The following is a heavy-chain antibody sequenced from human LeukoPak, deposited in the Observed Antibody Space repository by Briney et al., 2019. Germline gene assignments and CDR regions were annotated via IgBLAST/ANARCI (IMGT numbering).Heavy chain of an antibody. J-gene: IGHJ4*02. Sequence: PGGSLRLSCAASGFTFNAFGMNWVRQVPGKGLVWVSRIVSDGSNTNYADSVKGRFTISRDDAKNTLYLQMNSLRVEDTAVYYCARGRPHGNDYWGQGTLVTVSS. CDR3: ARGRPHGNDY. CDR1: GFTFNAFG. V-gene: IGHV3-74*01. D-gene: IGHD4-23*01. CDR2: IVSDGSNT.